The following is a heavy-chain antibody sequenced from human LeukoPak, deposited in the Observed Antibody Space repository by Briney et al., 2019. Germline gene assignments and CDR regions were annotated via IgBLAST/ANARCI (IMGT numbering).Heavy chain of an antibody. Sequence: PGGSLRLSCTASGFTFGDYAMSWVRQAPVKGLEWVGFIRSKPYGGTTEYAASVKGRFTISRDDSKSIAYLQVNSLKTEDTAIYYCARGAFGYVRYFDYWGQGTLVTVSS. V-gene: IGHV3-49*04. J-gene: IGHJ4*02. CDR1: GFTFGDYA. D-gene: IGHD5-12*01. CDR3: ARGAFGYVRYFDY. CDR2: IRSKPYGGTT.